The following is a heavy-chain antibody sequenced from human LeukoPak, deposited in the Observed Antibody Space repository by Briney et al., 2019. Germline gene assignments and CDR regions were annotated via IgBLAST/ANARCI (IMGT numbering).Heavy chain of an antibody. Sequence: GGSLRLSCAASGFTFTSYDMSWVRQAPGKGLEWISGISGSGVNTYYTASVKGRFTISRDKSKNTLYLQMNNLRAEDTAVYFCATKLYDIVGFYADWGQGTLVTVSS. V-gene: IGHV3-23*01. CDR3: ATKLYDIVGFYAD. J-gene: IGHJ4*02. CDR2: ISGSGVNT. D-gene: IGHD2-15*01. CDR1: GFTFTSYD.